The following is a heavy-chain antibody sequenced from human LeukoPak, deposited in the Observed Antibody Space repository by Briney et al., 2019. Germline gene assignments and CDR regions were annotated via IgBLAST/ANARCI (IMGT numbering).Heavy chain of an antibody. CDR2: IYYSGST. CDR3: ARARYYYGSGTTDWFDP. CDR1: GGSISSYY. J-gene: IGHJ5*02. Sequence: PSETLSLTCTVSGGSISSYYWSWIRQPPGKGLEWVGYIYYSGSTNYNPSLRSRVTISVDTSKNQFSLKLTSVTAADTAVYYCARARYYYGSGTTDWFDPWGQGTLVTVSS. V-gene: IGHV4-59*01. D-gene: IGHD3-10*01.